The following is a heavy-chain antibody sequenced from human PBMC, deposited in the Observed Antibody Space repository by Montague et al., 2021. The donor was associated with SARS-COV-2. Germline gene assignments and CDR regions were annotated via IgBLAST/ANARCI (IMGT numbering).Heavy chain of an antibody. D-gene: IGHD3-22*01. V-gene: IGHV4-39*01. CDR1: GGSISSSSYY. Sequence: SETLSLTCTVSGGSISSSSYYWGWIRQPPGKGLEWIGSIYYSGSTYYNPSLKSRVTISVDTSKNQFSLKLSAVTDADTAVYYCERNEGQYYYDSSGYYTFEWWFDPWGQGTLVTVSS. J-gene: IGHJ5*02. CDR2: IYYSGST. CDR3: ERNEGQYYYDSSGYYTFEWWFDP.